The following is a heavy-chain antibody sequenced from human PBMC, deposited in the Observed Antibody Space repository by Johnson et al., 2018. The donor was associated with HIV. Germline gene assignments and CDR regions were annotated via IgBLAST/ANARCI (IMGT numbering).Heavy chain of an antibody. J-gene: IGHJ3*02. Sequence: MQLVESGGGVVQPGRSLRLSCAASGFTFNSYAMHWVRQAPGKGLEWVAVISYDGSNKYYADSVKGRFTISRDNSKNTLFLQMNSLRAEDTAVYYCARAWVNYYDSPDAFDIWGQGTMVTVSS. CDR2: ISYDGSNK. V-gene: IGHV3-30*04. D-gene: IGHD3-22*01. CDR1: GFTFNSYA. CDR3: ARAWVNYYDSPDAFDI.